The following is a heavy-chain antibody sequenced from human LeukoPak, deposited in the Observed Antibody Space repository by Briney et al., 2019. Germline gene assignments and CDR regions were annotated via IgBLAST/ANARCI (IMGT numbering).Heavy chain of an antibody. Sequence: QAGGSLRLSCAASGFTFSSYGMHWVRQAPGKGLEWVAVISYDGSNKYYADSVKGRFTISRDSSKNTLYLQMNSLRAEDTAVYYCAKDSGPDYDILTGPLVYWGQGTLVTVSS. CDR3: AKDSGPDYDILTGPLVY. CDR1: GFTFSSYG. J-gene: IGHJ4*02. D-gene: IGHD3-9*01. CDR2: ISYDGSNK. V-gene: IGHV3-30*18.